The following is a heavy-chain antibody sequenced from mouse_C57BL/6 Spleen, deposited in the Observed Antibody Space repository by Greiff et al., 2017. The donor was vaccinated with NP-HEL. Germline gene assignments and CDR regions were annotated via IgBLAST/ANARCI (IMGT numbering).Heavy chain of an antibody. CDR1: GFTFSSYA. D-gene: IGHD1-1*01. J-gene: IGHJ4*01. CDR2: ISSGGDYI. Sequence: EVKLVESGEGLVKPGGSLKLSCAASGFTFSSYAMSWVRQTPEKRLEWVAYISSGGDYIYYADTVKGRFTISRDNARNTLYLQMSSLKSEDTAMYYCTRGSTVVAPYAMDYWGQGTSVTVSS. CDR3: TRGSTVVAPYAMDY. V-gene: IGHV5-9-1*02.